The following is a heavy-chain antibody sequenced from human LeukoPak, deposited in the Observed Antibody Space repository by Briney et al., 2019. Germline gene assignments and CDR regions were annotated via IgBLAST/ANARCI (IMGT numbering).Heavy chain of an antibody. CDR1: GFTFSDYA. Sequence: GGSLRLSCAASGFTFSDYAMSWVRQAPGKGLEWVSSISSSSSYIYYADSVKGRFTISRDNAKNSLYLQMNSLRAEDTAVYYCARDPFSSGWYGGGFDYWGQGTLVTVSS. CDR3: ARDPFSSGWYGGGFDY. CDR2: ISSSSSYI. V-gene: IGHV3-21*01. J-gene: IGHJ4*02. D-gene: IGHD6-19*01.